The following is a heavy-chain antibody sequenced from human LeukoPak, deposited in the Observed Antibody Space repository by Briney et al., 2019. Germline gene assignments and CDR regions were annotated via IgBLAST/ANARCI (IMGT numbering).Heavy chain of an antibody. CDR3: VGGDSGEL. CDR2: IGRSSIDK. CDR1: GFTFNDYY. D-gene: IGHD2-15*01. Sequence: PGGSLRLSCAASGFTFNDYYMSWIRQAPGKGPEWISSIGRSSIDKYYADSVRGRFTISRDNAKNSLYVQMSSLRVEDTALYYCVGGDSGELWGKGPLVPSPQ. J-gene: IGHJ4*02. V-gene: IGHV3-11*06.